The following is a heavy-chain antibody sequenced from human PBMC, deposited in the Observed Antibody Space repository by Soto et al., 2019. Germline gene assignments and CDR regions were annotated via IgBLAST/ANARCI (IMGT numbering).Heavy chain of an antibody. V-gene: IGHV4-34*01. CDR1: GGCFSGYY. D-gene: IGHD2-8*02. Sequence: PSETLALTCAVYGGCFSGYYWTWIRQPPGTGLEWIGEINHSGSTNYNPSLKSRVTISVDTSKNQFSLKLTSVTAADTAVYYCAREKITGLFDYWGQGTLVTVSS. CDR3: AREKITGLFDY. CDR2: INHSGST. J-gene: IGHJ4*02.